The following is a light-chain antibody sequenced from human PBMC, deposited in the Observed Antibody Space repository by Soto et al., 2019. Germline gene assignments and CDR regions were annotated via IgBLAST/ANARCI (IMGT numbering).Light chain of an antibody. CDR2: EVS. Sequence: ALTQPASVSGSPGQSITISCTGTSSDIGDYNSVSWYQQHPGKAPKLMIYEVSNRPSGISNRFSGSKSGNTASLTISGLQAEDEADYSCSSYTSSSTYVFGTGTKVTVL. V-gene: IGLV2-14*01. CDR1: SSDIGDYNS. CDR3: SSYTSSSTYV. J-gene: IGLJ1*01.